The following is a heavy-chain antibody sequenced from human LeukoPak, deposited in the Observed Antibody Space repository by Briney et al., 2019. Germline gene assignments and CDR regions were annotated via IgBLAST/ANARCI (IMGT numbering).Heavy chain of an antibody. CDR1: GYTFSGYY. J-gene: IGHJ6*03. Sequence: ASVKVSCTASGYTFSGYYMDWVRQAPGQGLEWLGWINPKSGATHYAQKFQGRVTMARDTSLNTAYLELSRLQSDDTAVYYCARDLSDSSGCPGSSYLDGWGTGTTVTVSS. V-gene: IGHV1-2*02. CDR2: INPKSGAT. CDR3: ARDLSDSSGCPGSSYLDG. D-gene: IGHD6-19*01.